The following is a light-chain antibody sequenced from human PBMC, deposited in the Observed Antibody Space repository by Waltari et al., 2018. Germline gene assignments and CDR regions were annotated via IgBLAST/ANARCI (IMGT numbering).Light chain of an antibody. Sequence: QSALTQPASVSGSPGQSITISCPGTSNNVGGYYLVFWYQFRPGEVPKLLIYEVIKRPSGVSDRFSGSKSDNTASLTISRLQAEDEAAYYCCSYAGSAPRLVFGGGTNLTVL. J-gene: IGLJ3*02. CDR1: SNNVGGYYL. V-gene: IGLV2-23*02. CDR3: CSYAGSAPRLV. CDR2: EVI.